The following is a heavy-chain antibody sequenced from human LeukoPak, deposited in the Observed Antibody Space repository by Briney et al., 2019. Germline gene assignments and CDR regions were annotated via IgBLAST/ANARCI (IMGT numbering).Heavy chain of an antibody. CDR1: GGSFSGYY. J-gene: IGHJ4*02. D-gene: IGHD3-10*01. CDR2: INHSGST. CDR3: ARGRGVRGKFDY. Sequence: SETLSLTCAVYGGSFSGYYWSWIRQPPGKGLEGIGEINHSGSTNYNPSLKSRVTISVDTSKNQFSLRLSSVTAADTAVYYCARGRGVRGKFDYWGQGTLVTVSS. V-gene: IGHV4-34*01.